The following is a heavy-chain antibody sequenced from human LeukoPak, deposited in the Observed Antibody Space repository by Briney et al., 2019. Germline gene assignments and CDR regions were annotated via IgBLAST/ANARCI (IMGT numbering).Heavy chain of an antibody. CDR1: GCTFGDYA. Sequence: GRALRLSCTASGCTFGDYAMSWFRQAPGKGLEWVSAISGSGGSTYYADSVKGRFTISRDNSKNTPYLQMNSLRAEDTAVYYCAKEIRQQVDYWGQGTLVTVSS. D-gene: IGHD6-13*01. CDR3: AKEIRQQVDY. V-gene: IGHV3-23*01. J-gene: IGHJ4*02. CDR2: ISGSGGST.